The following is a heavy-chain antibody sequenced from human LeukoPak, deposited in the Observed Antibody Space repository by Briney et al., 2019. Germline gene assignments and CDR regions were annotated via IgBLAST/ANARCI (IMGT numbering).Heavy chain of an antibody. J-gene: IGHJ4*02. D-gene: IGHD6-19*01. CDR2: MNPNSGNT. V-gene: IGHV1-8*01. Sequence: ASVKVSCKASGYTFTSYVINWFHQAPGKGLEWMGWMNPNSGNTGYAQKFQGRVTMTRNTSISTAYMELSSLRSEDTAVYYCARGQVAVAAWGQGTLVTVSS. CDR1: GYTFTSYV. CDR3: ARGQVAVAA.